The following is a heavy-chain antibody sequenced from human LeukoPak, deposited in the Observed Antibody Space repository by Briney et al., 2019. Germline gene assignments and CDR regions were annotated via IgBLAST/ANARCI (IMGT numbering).Heavy chain of an antibody. CDR2: FYSADNT. J-gene: IGHJ4*02. V-gene: IGHV3-66*01. Sequence: GGSLRLCCAASRLTVSSNYMSWVRQAPGKGLEWVSIFYSADNTHYADSVKGRFTIPRDSSKSTLYLQMNSLRAEDTAVYYCARGAGGYGDLFYFDSWGQGTLVTVSS. CDR1: RLTVSSNY. CDR3: ARGAGGYGDLFYFDS. D-gene: IGHD4-17*01.